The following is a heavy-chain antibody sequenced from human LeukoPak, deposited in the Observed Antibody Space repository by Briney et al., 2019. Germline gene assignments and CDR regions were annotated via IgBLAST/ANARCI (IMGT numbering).Heavy chain of an antibody. CDR3: ARVLWFGGIYYFDY. Sequence: GGSLRLSCAASGFSFRSFWMSWVRQAPGKGLEWVASIKEDGSDKYYVESVKGRFTISRENARNSLYLQMNSLRAEDTAVYYCARVLWFGGIYYFDYWGQGTLVTVSS. CDR1: GFSFRSFW. CDR2: IKEDGSDK. V-gene: IGHV3-7*04. J-gene: IGHJ4*02. D-gene: IGHD3-10*01.